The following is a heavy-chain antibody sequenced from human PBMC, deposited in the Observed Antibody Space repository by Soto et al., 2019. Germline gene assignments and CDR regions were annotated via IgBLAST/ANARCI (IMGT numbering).Heavy chain of an antibody. CDR2: INPKFGDT. J-gene: IGHJ6*02. Sequence: QVQLVQSGAEVKEPGDSVRVSCEASGYTFTAYYIHWVRQAPGQGLEWMGWINPKFGDTTYAQDLQGRVSITRDMSISTVYMELSRLTSDDTAIYYCARNMDYYYGRGSGNGHGVWGQGTTVTVFS. CDR3: ARNMDYYYGRGSGNGHGV. CDR1: GYTFTAYY. D-gene: IGHD3-10*02. V-gene: IGHV1-2*02.